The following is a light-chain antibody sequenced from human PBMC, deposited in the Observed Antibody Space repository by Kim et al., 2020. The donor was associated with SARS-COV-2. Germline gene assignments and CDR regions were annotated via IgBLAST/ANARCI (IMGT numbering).Light chain of an antibody. CDR3: QQYYSTPLT. CDR2: CAS. Sequence: DIVMTQSPDSLAVSLGERATINCKSSQSVLYSANNKNYLAWYQQKPGQPPKLLIYCASTRESGVPDRFSASGSGADFTLTISSLQAEDVSVYYCQQYYSTPLTFGGGTQVDIK. CDR1: QSVLYSANNKNY. V-gene: IGKV4-1*01. J-gene: IGKJ4*01.